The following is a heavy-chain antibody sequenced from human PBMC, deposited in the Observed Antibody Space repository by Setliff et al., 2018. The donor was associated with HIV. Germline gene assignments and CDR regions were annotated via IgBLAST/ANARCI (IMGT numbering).Heavy chain of an antibody. CDR1: GGSISNYY. J-gene: IGHJ4*02. CDR2: IYSTGYT. Sequence: SETLSLTCTVSGGSISNYYWSWIRQPPGKGLEWIGYIYSTGYTNYHPSLKTRATISLDTSKSQFSLRLTSVTTTDTAIYYCARHPREEPQRNYKFDSWGQGTLVTVSA. V-gene: IGHV4-4*09. D-gene: IGHD1-7*01. CDR3: ARHPREEPQRNYKFDS.